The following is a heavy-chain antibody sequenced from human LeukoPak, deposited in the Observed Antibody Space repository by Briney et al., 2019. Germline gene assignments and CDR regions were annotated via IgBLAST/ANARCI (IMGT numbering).Heavy chain of an antibody. J-gene: IGHJ4*02. V-gene: IGHV1-69*13. Sequence: SVKVSCKAFGGTFSSYAISWVRQAPGQGLEWMGGTIPIFVTANYAQKFQGRVTITADESTSTAYMELSSLRSEDTAVYYCAREGSSGRTDYWGRGTLVTVSS. CDR2: TIPIFVTA. CDR3: AREGSSGRTDY. CDR1: GGTFSSYA. D-gene: IGHD6-19*01.